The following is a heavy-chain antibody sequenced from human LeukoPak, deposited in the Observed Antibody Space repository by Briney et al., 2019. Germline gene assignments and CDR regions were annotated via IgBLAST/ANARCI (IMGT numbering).Heavy chain of an antibody. J-gene: IGHJ4*02. CDR1: GFTFSSYG. Sequence: GGSLRLSCAASGFTFSSYGMYWVRQAPGKGLEWVAVISYDGSNKYYADSVKGRFTISRDNSKNTLYLQMNSLRAEDTAVYYCAKISSLYYFDYWGQGTLVTVSS. CDR3: AKISSLYYFDY. D-gene: IGHD2/OR15-2a*01. V-gene: IGHV3-30*18. CDR2: ISYDGSNK.